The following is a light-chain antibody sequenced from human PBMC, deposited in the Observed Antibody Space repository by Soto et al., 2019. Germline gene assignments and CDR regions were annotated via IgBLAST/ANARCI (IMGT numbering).Light chain of an antibody. Sequence: QCALTQPASVSGSPGQSSTISCTGTSSDVGGYDYVSWFQQHPGKAPKLMIYDVSNRPSGVSHRFTGSKSGDTASLTISGLQAEDEADYYCSSYTGSSTVVFGGGTKLTVL. V-gene: IGLV2-14*01. CDR1: SSDVGGYDY. J-gene: IGLJ2*01. CDR2: DVS. CDR3: SSYTGSSTVV.